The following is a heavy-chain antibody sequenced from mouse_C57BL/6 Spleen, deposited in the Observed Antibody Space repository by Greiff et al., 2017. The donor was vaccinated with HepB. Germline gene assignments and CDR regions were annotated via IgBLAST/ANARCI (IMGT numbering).Heavy chain of an antibody. V-gene: IGHV5-16*01. D-gene: IGHD1-1*01. CDR2: INYDGSST. J-gene: IGHJ3*01. CDR1: GFTFSDYY. CDR3: ARAHYYGSSLGFAY. Sequence: VQLKESAGGLVQPGSSMKLSCTASGFTFSDYYMAWVRQVPEKGLEWVANINYDGSSTYYLDSLKSRFIISRDNAKNILYLQMSSLKSEDTATYYCARAHYYGSSLGFAYWGQGTLVTVSA.